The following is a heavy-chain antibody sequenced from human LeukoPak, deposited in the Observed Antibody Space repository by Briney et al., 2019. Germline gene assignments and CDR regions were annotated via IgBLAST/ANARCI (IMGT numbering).Heavy chain of an antibody. Sequence: GGSLRLSCAASGFTFSSYSMNWVRQAPGKGLEWVSYISSSTTIYYADSVRGRFTISRDNAKNSLHLQMNSLRDEDTAVYYCASGRVFDQWGQGTLVTVSS. CDR2: ISSSTTI. D-gene: IGHD1-14*01. CDR1: GFTFSSYS. J-gene: IGHJ4*02. CDR3: ASGRVFDQ. V-gene: IGHV3-48*02.